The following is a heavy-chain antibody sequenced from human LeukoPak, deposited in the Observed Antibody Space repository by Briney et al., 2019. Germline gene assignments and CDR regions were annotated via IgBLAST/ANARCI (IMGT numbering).Heavy chain of an antibody. CDR2: IYSGGST. D-gene: IGHD2-8*02. V-gene: IGHV3-53*01. CDR1: GFIVSSDY. J-gene: IGHJ4*02. Sequence: PGGSLRLSCAASGFIVSSDYISWVRQTPGKGLEWGSGIYSGGSTFYADSVKGRFTISRDNSKNTVYLQMNSLRAEDTAVYYCASGGKYCTGGACYGDWGQGTLVTVSS. CDR3: ASGGKYCTGGACYGD.